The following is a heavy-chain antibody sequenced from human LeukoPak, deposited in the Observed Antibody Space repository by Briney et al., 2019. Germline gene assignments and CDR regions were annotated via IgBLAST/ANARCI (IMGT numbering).Heavy chain of an antibody. CDR1: GGSISSGGYY. CDR2: IYYSGST. CDR3: ARDLYYYDSSGYCDAFDI. J-gene: IGHJ3*02. V-gene: IGHV4-31*03. Sequence: SETLSLTCTVSGGSISSGGYYWSWIRQHPGKGLEWIGYIYYSGSTYYNPSLKSRVTISVDTSKNQFSLKLSSVTAADTAVYYCARDLYYYDSSGYCDAFDIWGQGTMVTVSS. D-gene: IGHD3-22*01.